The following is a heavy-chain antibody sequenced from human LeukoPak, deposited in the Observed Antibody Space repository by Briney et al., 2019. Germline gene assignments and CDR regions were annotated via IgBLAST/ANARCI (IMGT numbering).Heavy chain of an antibody. Sequence: PGGSLRPSCTASGFIFSDAWMSWVRQAPGKGLEWIGRIKSKIDGGTTDYDALVKGRFTISRDDSKNTVYLQMNSLKTEDTAFYYCSTGGDSSNYYEGYFDYWGQGTLVTVSS. D-gene: IGHD6-13*01. J-gene: IGHJ4*02. V-gene: IGHV3-15*01. CDR3: STGGDSSNYYEGYFDY. CDR2: IKSKIDGGTT. CDR1: GFIFSDAW.